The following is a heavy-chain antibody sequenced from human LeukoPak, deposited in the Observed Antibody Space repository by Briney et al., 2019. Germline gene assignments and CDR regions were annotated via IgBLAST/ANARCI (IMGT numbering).Heavy chain of an antibody. V-gene: IGHV4-38-2*02. Sequence: SETLSLTCTVSGGSISSYYWSWIRQPPGKGLEWIGSIYHSGSTYYNPSLKSRVTISVDTSKNQFSLKLSSVTAADTAVYYCAREGAYYDILTGYYQNWFDPWGQGTLVTVSS. CDR3: AREGAYYDILTGYYQNWFDP. CDR1: GGSISSYY. CDR2: IYHSGST. D-gene: IGHD3-9*01. J-gene: IGHJ5*02.